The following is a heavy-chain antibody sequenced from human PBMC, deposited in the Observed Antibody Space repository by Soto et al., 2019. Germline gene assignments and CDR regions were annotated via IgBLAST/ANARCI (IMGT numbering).Heavy chain of an antibody. J-gene: IGHJ4*02. V-gene: IGHV4-61*01. D-gene: IGHD3-3*01. CDR1: GGSFKSGSYS. CDR3: ARDFAYFDS. Sequence: QVQLQESGPGLVKPSETLSLTCTVSGGSFKSGSYSWSWIRQPPGKGLEWIGYVYHTGRTSYNPSLKSRVSISMDTYKNQLSLNLDSVTAADTAVYFCARDFAYFDSWGQGTLVTVSS. CDR2: VYHTGRT.